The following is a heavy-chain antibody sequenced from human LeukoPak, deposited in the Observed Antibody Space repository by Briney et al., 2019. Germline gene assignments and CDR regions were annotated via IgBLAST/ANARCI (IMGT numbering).Heavy chain of an antibody. V-gene: IGHV3-21*01. CDR2: ISSSSSYI. D-gene: IGHD2-21*01. J-gene: IGHJ3*02. CDR1: GFTFSSYS. CDR3: ARGLVFYAFDI. Sequence: GGSLRLSCAASGFTFSSYSMIWVRQAPGKGLEWVSSISSSSSYIYYADSVKGRFTISRDNSKNTLYLQMNSLRAEDTAVYYCARGLVFYAFDIWGQGTMVTVSS.